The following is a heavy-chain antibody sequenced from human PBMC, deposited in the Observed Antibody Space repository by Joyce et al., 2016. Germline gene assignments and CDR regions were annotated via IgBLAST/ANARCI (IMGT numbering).Heavy chain of an antibody. V-gene: IGHV3-30*04. D-gene: IGHD6-13*01. CDR3: ARYRGGFRAAAATFDY. Sequence: QVQLVESGGGVVQPGRSLRLSCEGSGYRFSSYVMQWVRQAPGKGLECWEGLSYDGTHKYYADSVKGRFTISRDNSKNTVYLQMNSLRPEDTAVYYCARYRGGFRAAAATFDYWGQGNVVTISS. CDR1: GYRFSSYV. J-gene: IGHJ4*02. CDR2: LSYDGTHK.